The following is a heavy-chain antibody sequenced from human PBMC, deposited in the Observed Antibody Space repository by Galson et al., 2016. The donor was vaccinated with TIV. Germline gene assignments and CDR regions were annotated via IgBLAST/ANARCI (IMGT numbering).Heavy chain of an antibody. D-gene: IGHD2-15*01. CDR3: ARRGRYCSGATCYSAFDI. CDR2: IYPGDSDT. V-gene: IGHV5-51*03. CDR1: GYSFTSYW. J-gene: IGHJ3*02. Sequence: EVKKPGESLKISCKGSGYSFTSYWITWVRQMPGKGLEWMGIIYPGDSDTRNSPSFQGQVTFSADKSINTAYLQWSSLKASDTAMYYCARRGRYCSGATCYSAFDIWGQGTMVTVSS.